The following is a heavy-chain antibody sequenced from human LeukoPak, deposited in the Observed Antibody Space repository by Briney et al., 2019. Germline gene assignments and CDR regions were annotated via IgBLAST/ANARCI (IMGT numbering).Heavy chain of an antibody. J-gene: IGHJ6*02. V-gene: IGHV4-34*01. CDR2: INHSGST. D-gene: IGHD1-26*01. CDR3: ARGPSGSYYPYYYYGMDV. Sequence: SESLSLTCAVYVGSFIGYYWSWIRQPPWKGLEWIGEINHSGSTNYNPSLKSRVTISVDTSKNQFSLKLSSVTAADTAVYYCARGPSGSYYPYYYYGMDVWGQGTTVTVSS. CDR1: VGSFIGYY.